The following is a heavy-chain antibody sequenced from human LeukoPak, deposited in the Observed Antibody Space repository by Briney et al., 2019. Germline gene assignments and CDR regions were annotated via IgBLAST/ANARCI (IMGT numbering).Heavy chain of an antibody. CDR3: ARAGAKKYYGSGSSDY. CDR1: GGSISSYY. Sequence: SETLSLTCTVSGGSISSYYWSWIRQPPGKGLEWIGYIYYSGSTNYNPSLKSRVTISVDTSKNQFSLKLSSVTAADTAVYYCARAGAKKYYGSGSSDYWGQGTLVTVSS. V-gene: IGHV4-59*12. J-gene: IGHJ4*02. D-gene: IGHD3-10*01. CDR2: IYYSGST.